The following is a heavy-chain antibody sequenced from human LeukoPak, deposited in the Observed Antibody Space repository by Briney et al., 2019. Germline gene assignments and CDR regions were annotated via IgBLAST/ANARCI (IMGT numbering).Heavy chain of an antibody. J-gene: IGHJ4*02. V-gene: IGHV3-7*01. D-gene: IGHD3-10*01. CDR1: GFTFSSYA. CDR3: ATFDYFGSGGLFDC. Sequence: GGSLRLSCAASGFTFSSYAMSWVRQAPGKGLEWVANINQDGSEDAYVDSVKGRFTISRDNARNSLYLRMNSLRAEDTAVYYCATFDYFGSGGLFDCWGQGTLVTVSS. CDR2: INQDGSED.